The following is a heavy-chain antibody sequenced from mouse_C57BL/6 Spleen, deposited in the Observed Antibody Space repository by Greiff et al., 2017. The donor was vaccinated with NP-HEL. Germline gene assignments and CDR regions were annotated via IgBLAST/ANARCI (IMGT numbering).Heavy chain of an antibody. D-gene: IGHD3-3*01. V-gene: IGHV1-54*01. Sequence: QVQLKESGAELVRPGTSVKVSCKASGYAFTNYLIEWVKQRPGQGLEWIGVINPGSGGTNYNEKFKGKATLTADKSSSTAYMQLSSLTSEDSAVYFCAKGQYFDYWGQGTTLTVSS. J-gene: IGHJ2*01. CDR2: INPGSGGT. CDR1: GYAFTNYL. CDR3: AKGQYFDY.